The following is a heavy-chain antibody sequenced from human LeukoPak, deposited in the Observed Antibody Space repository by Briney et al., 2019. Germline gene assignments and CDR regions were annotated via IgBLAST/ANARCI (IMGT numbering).Heavy chain of an antibody. D-gene: IGHD2-15*01. CDR2: IKQDGSDK. Sequence: GGSLRLSCEASGFPFSNYWMTWVRQSPGKGLEWVANIKQDGSDKYYLDSVKGRFTISRDNSKNTLYLQMNSLRPEDTAVYYCAKVRVGTAHFDYWGQGTLVTVSS. J-gene: IGHJ4*02. V-gene: IGHV3-7*01. CDR1: GFPFSNYW. CDR3: AKVRVGTAHFDY.